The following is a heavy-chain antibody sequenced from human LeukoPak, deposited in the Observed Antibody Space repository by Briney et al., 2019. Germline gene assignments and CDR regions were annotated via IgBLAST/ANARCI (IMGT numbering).Heavy chain of an antibody. V-gene: IGHV3-23*01. CDR1: GFTFSSYS. Sequence: PGGSLRLSCAASGFTFSSYSMNWVRQAPGKGLEWISTITGSGSNTYYAASVKGRFTISRDNSKDTLYPQLDSLRAEDTAMYYCARDPSVAGMGRGYFDYWGQGILVTVSS. CDR2: ITGSGSNT. J-gene: IGHJ4*02. D-gene: IGHD6-19*01. CDR3: ARDPSVAGMGRGYFDY.